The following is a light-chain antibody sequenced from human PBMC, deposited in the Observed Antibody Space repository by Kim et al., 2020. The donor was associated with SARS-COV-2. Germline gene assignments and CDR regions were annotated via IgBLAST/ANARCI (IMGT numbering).Light chain of an antibody. CDR2: AAS. J-gene: IGKJ1*01. CDR1: PDIANA. CDR3: QKYNSAPWT. V-gene: IGKV1-27*01. Sequence: ASIGDRVTITCRASPDIANALAWSQQKPGKVPQLLIYAASTLQSGVPSRFSGSGSGTEFTLTIGSLQTEDVATYYFQKYNSAPWTFGPGTKVDIK.